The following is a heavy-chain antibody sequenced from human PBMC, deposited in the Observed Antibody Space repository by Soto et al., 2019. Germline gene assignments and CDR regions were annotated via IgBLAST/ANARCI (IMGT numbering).Heavy chain of an antibody. V-gene: IGHV1-2*02. CDR2: INPNSGGT. D-gene: IGHD3-9*01. J-gene: IGHJ5*02. Sequence: VASVKVSCKASGYTFTGYYMHWVRQAPGQGLEWMGWINPNSGGTNYAQKFQGRVTMTRDTSISTAYMELSRLRSDDTAVYYCARAQYDILTGPGFDPWGQGTLVTVSS. CDR1: GYTFTGYY. CDR3: ARAQYDILTGPGFDP.